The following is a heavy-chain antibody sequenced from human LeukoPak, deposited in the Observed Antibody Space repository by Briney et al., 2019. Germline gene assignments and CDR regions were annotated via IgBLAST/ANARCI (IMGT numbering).Heavy chain of an antibody. Sequence: GASVKVSCKASGYSFVGYGITWVRQAPGQGLEWMGWFNPENGNTNYAQKVQGRVTMTADTSTSTSYMELRSLRSDDTAVYYCASLNQDRGAFDIWGQGTMVTVSS. J-gene: IGHJ3*02. D-gene: IGHD2-15*01. CDR2: FNPENGNT. CDR3: ASLNQDRGAFDI. CDR1: GYSFVGYG. V-gene: IGHV1-18*01.